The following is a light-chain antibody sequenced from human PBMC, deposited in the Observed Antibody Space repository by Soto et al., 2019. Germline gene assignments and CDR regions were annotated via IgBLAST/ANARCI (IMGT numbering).Light chain of an antibody. J-gene: IGLJ1*01. Sequence: QSVLAQPPSASGSPGQSVTISCAGTSSDVGGYNYVSWYQQYPGKVPKLMIYEVSERPSGVPDRFSGSKSGNTAFLTVSGLQAEDEADYSCLSYAETAYVFGTGTKVTVL. CDR1: SSDVGGYNY. V-gene: IGLV2-8*01. CDR3: LSYAETAYV. CDR2: EVS.